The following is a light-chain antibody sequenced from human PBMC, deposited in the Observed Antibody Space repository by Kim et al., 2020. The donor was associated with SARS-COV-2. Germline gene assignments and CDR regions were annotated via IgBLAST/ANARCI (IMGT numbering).Light chain of an antibody. Sequence: QSALTQPPSASGSPGQSVTISCTGTSSDVGAYNYVSWYQQHPGKAPKVMIYEVSKRPSGVPDRFSGSKSGNTASLTVSGLQTEDEADYYCSSYAGSNNRVFGGGTQLTVL. CDR1: SSDVGAYNY. CDR3: SSYAGSNNRV. CDR2: EVS. J-gene: IGLJ2*01. V-gene: IGLV2-8*01.